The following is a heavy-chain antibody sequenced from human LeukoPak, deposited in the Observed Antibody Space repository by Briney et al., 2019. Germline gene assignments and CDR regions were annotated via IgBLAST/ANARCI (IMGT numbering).Heavy chain of an antibody. Sequence: PGGSLRLSCAASGFTLSSYAMHWVRQAPGKGLEYVSAISSNGGSTYYANSVKGRFTISRDNSKNTLYLQMGSLRAEDMAVYYCARSHARLGELSIQPFDYWGQGTLVTVSS. J-gene: IGHJ4*02. CDR1: GFTLSSYA. V-gene: IGHV3-64*01. CDR2: ISSNGGST. CDR3: ARSHARLGELSIQPFDY. D-gene: IGHD3-16*02.